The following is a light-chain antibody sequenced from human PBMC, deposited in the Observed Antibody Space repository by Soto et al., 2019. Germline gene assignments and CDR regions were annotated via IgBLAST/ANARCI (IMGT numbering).Light chain of an antibody. CDR3: QQYSQWPLT. V-gene: IGKV3-15*01. CDR1: QSLSSN. Sequence: EIVMTQSPATLSVSPGERATLSCRASQSLSSNLAWYQQKPGQAPRLLIYGASTRATGIPARFSGSGSGTEFTLTISSLQSEDFAVYYCQQYSQWPLTFGGGTKVDIK. J-gene: IGKJ4*01. CDR2: GAS.